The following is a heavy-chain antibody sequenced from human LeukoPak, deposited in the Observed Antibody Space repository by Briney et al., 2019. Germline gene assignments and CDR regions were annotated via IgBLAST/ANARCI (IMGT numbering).Heavy chain of an antibody. Sequence: SETLSLTCAVYGGSLSIYFWSWIRQPPGQGLEWIGEITHSGRIHYNPSLKGRVTISRDTSKNQFSLRLSSVTAADTAVYYCAPIFGDYSDFDSWGHGTLVTVSS. D-gene: IGHD4-17*01. CDR2: ITHSGRI. V-gene: IGHV4-34*01. CDR3: APIFGDYSDFDS. CDR1: GGSLSIYF. J-gene: IGHJ4*01.